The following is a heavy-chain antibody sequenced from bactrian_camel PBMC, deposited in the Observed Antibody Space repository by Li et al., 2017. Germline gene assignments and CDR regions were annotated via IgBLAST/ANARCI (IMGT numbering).Heavy chain of an antibody. Sequence: HVQLVESGGGLVQPGEPLRLSCAVSGFTFSNYYMSWVRQAPGKGLEWVSSIYADGISTFYADSVEGRFTISRDNAKQMAYLQMNSLKPEDTGVYYCATGDWDGGRCDAAFLWGQGTQVTVS. D-gene: IGHD6*01. CDR2: IYADGIST. V-gene: IGHV3-2*01. J-gene: IGHJ4*01. CDR1: GFTFSNYY. CDR3: ATGDWDGGRCDAAFL.